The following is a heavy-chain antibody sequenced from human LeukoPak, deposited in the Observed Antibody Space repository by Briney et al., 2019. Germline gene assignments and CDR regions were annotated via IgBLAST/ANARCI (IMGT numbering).Heavy chain of an antibody. J-gene: IGHJ5*02. CDR1: GYTFTGYY. CDR3: ARGGTYNWFAP. CDR2: INSNSGGT. V-gene: IGHV1-2*02. Sequence: ASVKVSCKASGYTFTGYYIHWVRQAPGQGLEWMGWINSNSGGTNYAQKFQGRVTVTRDTSISTTYMELSSLRSDDTAVYFCARGGTYNWFAPWGQGTLVTVSS. D-gene: IGHD3-16*01.